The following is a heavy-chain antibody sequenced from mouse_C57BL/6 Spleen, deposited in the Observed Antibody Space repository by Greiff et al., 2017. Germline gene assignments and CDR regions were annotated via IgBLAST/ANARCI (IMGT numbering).Heavy chain of an antibody. V-gene: IGHV1-39*01. CDR3: ERRGSSPAWFAY. CDR2: INPNYGTT. CDR1: GYSFTDYN. J-gene: IGHJ3*01. D-gene: IGHD1-1*01. Sequence: EVQLQESGPELVKPGASVKISCKASGYSFTDYNMNWVKQSNGKSLEWIGVINPNYGTTSYNQKFKGKATLTVDQASSAAYMQLNSLTSEYSAVDDCERRGSSPAWFAYWGQGTLVTVSA.